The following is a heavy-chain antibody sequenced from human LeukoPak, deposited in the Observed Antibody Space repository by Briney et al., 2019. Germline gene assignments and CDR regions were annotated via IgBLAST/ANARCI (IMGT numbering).Heavy chain of an antibody. V-gene: IGHV3-23*01. J-gene: IGHJ6*02. Sequence: GGSLRLSCAASGFTFSSYAMSWVRQAPGKGLEWVSAISGSGGSTYYADSVKGRFTISRDNSKNTLYLQMNSLRAEDTAVYYCAREYTMVRGALRMDVWGQGTTVTVSS. D-gene: IGHD3-10*01. CDR3: AREYTMVRGALRMDV. CDR1: GFTFSSYA. CDR2: ISGSGGST.